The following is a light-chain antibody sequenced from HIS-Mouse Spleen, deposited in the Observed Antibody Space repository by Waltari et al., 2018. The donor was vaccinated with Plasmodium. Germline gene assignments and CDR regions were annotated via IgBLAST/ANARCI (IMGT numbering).Light chain of an antibody. Sequence: QSALTQPRSVSGSPGQSVTIPCPGTTRAFGGYNYLSWYQQPPGKAPKLMIYDVSKRPSGVPDRFSGSKSGNTASLTISGLQAEDEADYYCCSYAGSYTYVFGTGTKVTVL. J-gene: IGLJ1*01. CDR2: DVS. V-gene: IGLV2-11*01. CDR3: CSYAGSYTYV. CDR1: TRAFGGYNY.